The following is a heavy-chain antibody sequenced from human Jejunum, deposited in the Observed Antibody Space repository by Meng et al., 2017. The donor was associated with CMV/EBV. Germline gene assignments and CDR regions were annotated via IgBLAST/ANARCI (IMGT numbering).Heavy chain of an antibody. Sequence: CAASGFTFSGYNMNWFRQAPGMGLGWVAYISGGGVPKFYADSVKGRFAISRDNAKNSLFLQLDNVRAEDTAVYYCARGRSLYFFDFWGQGTLVTVSS. CDR1: GFTFSGYN. D-gene: IGHD1-26*01. CDR2: ISGGGVPK. CDR3: ARGRSLYFFDF. J-gene: IGHJ4*02. V-gene: IGHV3-48*03.